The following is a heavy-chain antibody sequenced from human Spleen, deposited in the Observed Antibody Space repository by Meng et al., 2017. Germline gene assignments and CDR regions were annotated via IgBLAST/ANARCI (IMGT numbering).Heavy chain of an antibody. J-gene: IGHJ4*02. CDR2: NNHSGST. CDR3: ARGPTTMAHDFDY. Sequence: QWHLQQGAAGLVKPSVSPSLTCVVSGGAFSDYYWSWIRQPPGKGLGWIGENNHSGSTNYNPSLESRATISVDTSQNNLSLKLSSVTAADSAVYYCARGPTTMAHDFDYWGQGTLVTVSS. D-gene: IGHD4-11*01. CDR1: GGAFSDYY. V-gene: IGHV4-34*01.